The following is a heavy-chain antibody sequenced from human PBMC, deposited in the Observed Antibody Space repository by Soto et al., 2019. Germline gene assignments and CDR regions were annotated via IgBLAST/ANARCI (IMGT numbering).Heavy chain of an antibody. V-gene: IGHV3-30-3*01. CDR2: ISYDGSNK. Sequence: QVQLVESGGGVVQPGRSLRLSCAASGFTFSSYAMHWVRQAPGKGLEWVAVISYDGSNKYYSDSVKGRFTISRDNSKNTLYLQMSSLRAEDTSAYYCARASRMTMSENFFHAPLRNWGQGTLVTVSS. D-gene: IGHD3-10*02. CDR3: ARASRMTMSENFFHAPLRN. CDR1: GFTFSSYA. J-gene: IGHJ4*02.